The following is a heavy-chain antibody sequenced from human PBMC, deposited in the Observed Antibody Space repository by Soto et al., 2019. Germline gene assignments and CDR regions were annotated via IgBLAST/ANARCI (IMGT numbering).Heavy chain of an antibody. Sequence: LEILSLTCTVSGGSISSYCWSWIRQPPGKGLEWIGYIYYSGSTNYNPSLKSRVTISVDTSKNQFSLKLSSVTAADTAVYYCARGDTYYDILTGYPPPWFDPWGQGTLVTVSS. CDR2: IYYSGST. V-gene: IGHV4-59*01. D-gene: IGHD3-9*01. CDR1: GGSISSYC. CDR3: ARGDTYYDILTGYPPPWFDP. J-gene: IGHJ5*02.